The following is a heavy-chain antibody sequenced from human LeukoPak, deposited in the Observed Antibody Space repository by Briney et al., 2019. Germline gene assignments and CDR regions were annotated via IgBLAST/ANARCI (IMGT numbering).Heavy chain of an antibody. J-gene: IGHJ5*02. CDR2: IYYSGST. Sequence: SETLSPTCTVSGGSISSGGYYWSWIRQHPGKGLEWIGYIYYSGSTYYNPSLKSRVTISVDTSKNQFSLKLSSVTAADTAVYYCARVTGYSSGWENWFDPWGQGTLVTVSS. CDR3: ARVTGYSSGWENWFDP. V-gene: IGHV4-31*03. D-gene: IGHD6-19*01. CDR1: GGSISSGGYY.